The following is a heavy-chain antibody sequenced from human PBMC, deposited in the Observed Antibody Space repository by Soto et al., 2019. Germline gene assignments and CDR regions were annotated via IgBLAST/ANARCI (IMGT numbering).Heavy chain of an antibody. D-gene: IGHD5-12*01. CDR3: ARVKYGCYDFKLAFAI. CDR2: IHAGNGYT. Sequence: QVQLVQSGAQVKKPGASVKVSCKASGYTFDNYALHWVRQAPGRRLEWMGWIHAGNGYTKYSQSFQGRVTITRDTSASTVHLDLRSLRSEDTAVSYCARVKYGCYDFKLAFAIWGQGTMVTVSS. J-gene: IGHJ3*02. V-gene: IGHV1-3*01. CDR1: GYTFDNYA.